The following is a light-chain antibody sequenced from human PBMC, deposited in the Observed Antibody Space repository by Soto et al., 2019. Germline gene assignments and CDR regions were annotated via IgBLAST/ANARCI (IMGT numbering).Light chain of an antibody. Sequence: EIVLTQSPVTLSLSPGERATLSCRASQSVGSYFAWYQPKPGQAPRLLIYDASSRATGIPARFSGSGSGTDFTLTISSLEPEDFAVYYCQQRSDWPSTFGGGTRVEIK. CDR1: QSVGSY. CDR3: QQRSDWPST. J-gene: IGKJ4*01. V-gene: IGKV3-11*01. CDR2: DAS.